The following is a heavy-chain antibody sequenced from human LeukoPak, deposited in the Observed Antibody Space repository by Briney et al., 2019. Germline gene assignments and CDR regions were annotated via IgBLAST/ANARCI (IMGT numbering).Heavy chain of an antibody. D-gene: IGHD6-19*01. J-gene: IGHJ5*02. CDR2: IYYSGST. V-gene: IGHV4-39*01. CDR3: ARQKYSSGWDVLNWFDP. CDR1: GGSISSSSYY. Sequence: SETLSLTCTVSGGSISSSSYYWGWIRQPPGKGLEWIGSIYYSGSTYYNPSLKSRVTISVDMSKNQFSLKLSSVTAADTAVYYCARQKYSSGWDVLNWFDPWGQGTLVTVSS.